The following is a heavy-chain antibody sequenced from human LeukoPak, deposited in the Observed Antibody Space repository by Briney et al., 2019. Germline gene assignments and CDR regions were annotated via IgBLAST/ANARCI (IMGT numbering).Heavy chain of an antibody. CDR1: GGSISSSNW. D-gene: IGHD6-13*01. V-gene: IGHV4-4*02. J-gene: IGHJ6*03. CDR3: ARADQIAAAGRGYYMDV. Sequence: PSETLSLTCTVSGGSISSSNWWSWVRQPSGKGLEWIGEIYHSGSTNYNPSLKSRVTISVDKSKNQFSLKLSSVTAADTAVYYCARADQIAAAGRGYYMDVWGKGTTVTVSS. CDR2: IYHSGST.